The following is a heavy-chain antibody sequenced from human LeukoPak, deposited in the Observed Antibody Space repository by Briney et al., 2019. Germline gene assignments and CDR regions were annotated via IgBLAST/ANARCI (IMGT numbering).Heavy chain of an antibody. CDR3: ASDLYSSGWPTHAFDI. Sequence: SETLSLTCTVSGGSISSSSYYWGWIRQPPGKGLVWIGSIYYSGSTYYNPSLKSRFTISVDTSKNQFSLKLSSVTAADTAVYYCASDLYSSGWPTHAFDIWGQGTMVTVSS. CDR2: IYYSGST. V-gene: IGHV4-39*01. CDR1: GGSISSSSYY. D-gene: IGHD6-19*01. J-gene: IGHJ3*02.